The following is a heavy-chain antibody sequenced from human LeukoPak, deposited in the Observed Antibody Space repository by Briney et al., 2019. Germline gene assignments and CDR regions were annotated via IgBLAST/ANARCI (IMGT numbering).Heavy chain of an antibody. D-gene: IGHD3-22*01. V-gene: IGHV4-34*01. CDR1: GGSFSGYY. Sequence: SETLSLTCAVYGGSFSGYYWSWIRQPPGKGLEWIGEIKHSGSTNYNPSLKSRVTISVDTSKNQFSLKLSSVTAADTAVYYCARAPIVVVITTGYYFDYWGQGTLVTVSS. CDR2: IKHSGST. J-gene: IGHJ4*02. CDR3: ARAPIVVVITTGYYFDY.